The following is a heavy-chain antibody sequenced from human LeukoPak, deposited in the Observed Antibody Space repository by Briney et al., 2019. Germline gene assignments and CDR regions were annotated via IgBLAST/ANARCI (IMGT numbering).Heavy chain of an antibody. D-gene: IGHD3-10*01. CDR3: ARALYGSGSYFDP. V-gene: IGHV5-51*01. J-gene: IGHJ5*02. CDR1: GYSFTTFW. CDR2: IYPGDSDT. Sequence: GESLKISCKASGYSFTTFWIGWVRQMPGKGLEWMGIIYPGDSDTRYSPSFQGQVTISVDKSISTAYLQWSSLKASDTAMYYCARALYGSGSYFDPWGQGTLVTVSS.